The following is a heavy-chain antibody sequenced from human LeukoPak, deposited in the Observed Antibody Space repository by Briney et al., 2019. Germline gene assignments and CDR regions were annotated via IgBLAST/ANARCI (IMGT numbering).Heavy chain of an antibody. CDR2: INPNSGGT. CDR1: GYTFTGYY. CDR3: ARHSTNWNDELDY. D-gene: IGHD1-1*01. Sequence: ASVKVSCKASGYTFTGYYMHWVRQAPGQGLEWMGWINPNSGGTNYAQKFQGRVTMTRDTSISTAYVELSRLRSDDTAVYYCARHSTNWNDELDYWGQGTLVTVSS. V-gene: IGHV1-2*02. J-gene: IGHJ4*02.